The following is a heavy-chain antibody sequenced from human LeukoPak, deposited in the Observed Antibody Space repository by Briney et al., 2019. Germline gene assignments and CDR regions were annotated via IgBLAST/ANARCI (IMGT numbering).Heavy chain of an antibody. V-gene: IGHV1-46*01. Sequence: ASVKVSCKEVEYTFINCYMHCLRSAPGQGLEWMGIINPSAGSTTYAQNFQGRVTMTRDTSTNTVYMELNSLRCDDTAVYYCARERDSNWFDRCGQGTLVTVSS. CDR3: ARERDSNWFDR. D-gene: IGHD4-11*01. CDR1: EYTFINCY. CDR2: INPSAGST. J-gene: IGHJ5*02.